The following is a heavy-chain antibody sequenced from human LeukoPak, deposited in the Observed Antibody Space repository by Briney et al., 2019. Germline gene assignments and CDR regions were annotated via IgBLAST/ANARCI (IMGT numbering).Heavy chain of an antibody. CDR1: GFTFGDYA. J-gene: IGHJ4*02. V-gene: IGHV3-23*01. CDR2: ISGSGSST. CDR3: ARHVAVLPAPRNYYFDY. D-gene: IGHD2-2*01. Sequence: GGSLRLSCTASGFTFGDYAMSWFRQAPGKGLEWVSSISGSGSSTYYADSVKGRFTISRDNSKNTLYLQMNSLRAEDTAVYYCARHVAVLPAPRNYYFDYWGQGILVTVSS.